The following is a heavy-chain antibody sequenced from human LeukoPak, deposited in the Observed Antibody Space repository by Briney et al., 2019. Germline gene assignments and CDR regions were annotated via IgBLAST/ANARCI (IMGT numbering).Heavy chain of an antibody. V-gene: IGHV3-21*01. D-gene: IGHD3-10*02. CDR1: GFKFSSYS. CDR2: ISRSSSYI. Sequence: GGSLRLSCAASGFKFSSYSMKWVRQAPGKGLEWVSFISRSSSYIYYADSLKGRFTISRDNAKNSLYLQMNSLRAEDTAVYYCARGTMFPYYFDYWGQGTLVTVSS. CDR3: ARGTMFPYYFDY. J-gene: IGHJ4*02.